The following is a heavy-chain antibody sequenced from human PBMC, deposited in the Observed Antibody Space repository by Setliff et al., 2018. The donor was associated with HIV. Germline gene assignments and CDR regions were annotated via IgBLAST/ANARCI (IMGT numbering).Heavy chain of an antibody. CDR2: VYYTGTT. J-gene: IGHJ4*02. D-gene: IGHD3-16*01. CDR3: ARIFGFTTASYARGSDY. V-gene: IGHV4-39*01. Sequence: PSETLSLTCTVSGGSISSITHYWGWFRQPPGKGLECIGTVYYTGTTYYNSSLESRVTISVDTSRNQFSLKLYSVTAADTAVYYCARIFGFTTASYARGSDYWGRGTLVTVSS. CDR1: GGSISSITHY.